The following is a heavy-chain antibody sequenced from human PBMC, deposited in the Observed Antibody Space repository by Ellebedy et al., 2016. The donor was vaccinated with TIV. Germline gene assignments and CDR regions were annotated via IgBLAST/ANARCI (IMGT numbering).Heavy chain of an antibody. CDR2: IHHTGRT. D-gene: IGHD3-10*01. V-gene: IGHV4-31*03. CDR3: ARNYGSGHFDY. CDR1: GGSITSDGYY. Sequence: SETLSLXXSVSGGSITSDGYYWGWIRQHPGKGLEWIGYIHHTGRTYYSSSLKSRLTISVDTSKNQFSLKLISVTAADTAVYYCARNYGSGHFDYWGQGTLVTVSS. J-gene: IGHJ4*02.